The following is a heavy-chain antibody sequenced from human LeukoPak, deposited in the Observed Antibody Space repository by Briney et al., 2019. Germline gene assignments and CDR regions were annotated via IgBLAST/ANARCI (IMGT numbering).Heavy chain of an antibody. V-gene: IGHV3-23*01. D-gene: IGHD2-15*01. CDR3: AKQLGYCSDGSCYFPY. CDR1: GFTFSSYW. J-gene: IGHJ4*02. CDR2: ISNNGGYT. Sequence: GGSLRLSCAASGFTFSSYWMNWVRQAPGKGLEWVSAISNNGGYTYYADSVQGRFTISRDNSKSTLCLQMNSLRAEDTAVYYCAKQLGYCSDGSCYFPYWGQGTLVTVSS.